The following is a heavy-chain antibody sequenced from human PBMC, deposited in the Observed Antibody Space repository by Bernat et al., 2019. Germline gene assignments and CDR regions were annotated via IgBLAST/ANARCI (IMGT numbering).Heavy chain of an antibody. CDR2: INHSGST. Sequence: QVQLQQWGAGLLKPSETLSLTCAVYGGSFSGYYWSWIRQPPGKGLEWIGEINHSGSTNYNPSLKSRVTISVDTSKNQFSLKLSSVTAADTAVYYCARVAYYYDSSGYWAEDYWGQGTLVTGSS. V-gene: IGHV4-34*01. CDR3: ARVAYYYDSSGYWAEDY. J-gene: IGHJ4*02. CDR1: GGSFSGYY. D-gene: IGHD3-22*01.